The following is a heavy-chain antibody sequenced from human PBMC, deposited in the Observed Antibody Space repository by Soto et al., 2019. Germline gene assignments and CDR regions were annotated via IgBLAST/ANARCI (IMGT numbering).Heavy chain of an antibody. CDR1: GFTFSNYA. Sequence: GVLRLSCAASGFTFSNYAMSWVRQAPGKGLEWITSVRGGGDLTYYADSVKGRFTISRDNSQNTMNLQMHGLRAEDSAVYYCARDLRGAFDSWGQGTVVTVSS. CDR2: VRGGGDLT. D-gene: IGHD1-26*01. CDR3: ARDLRGAFDS. V-gene: IGHV3-23*01. J-gene: IGHJ4*02.